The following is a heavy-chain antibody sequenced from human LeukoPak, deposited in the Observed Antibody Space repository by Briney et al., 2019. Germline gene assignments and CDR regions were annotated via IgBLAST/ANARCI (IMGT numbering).Heavy chain of an antibody. Sequence: PSETLSLTCAVYGGSFSGYYWSWIRQPPGKGLEWIGEVNHSGSTNYNPSLKSRVTISVDTSKNQFSLKLSSVTAADTAVYYCARGLRYFDWFPQRNWFDPWGQGTLVTVSS. V-gene: IGHV4-34*01. D-gene: IGHD3-9*01. CDR2: VNHSGST. CDR3: ARGLRYFDWFPQRNWFDP. CDR1: GGSFSGYY. J-gene: IGHJ5*02.